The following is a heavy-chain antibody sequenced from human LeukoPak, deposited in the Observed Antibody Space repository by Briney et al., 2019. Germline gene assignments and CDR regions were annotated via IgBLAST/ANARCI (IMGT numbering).Heavy chain of an antibody. D-gene: IGHD6-19*01. CDR1: GFTFSSYW. CDR2: INSDGSST. Sequence: GGSLRLSCAASGFTFSSYWMHWVRQAPGEGLVWVSRINSDGSSTVYADSVKGRFTISRDNAKNTLYLQMNSLRGEDTAVYYCASSPAVEGDCWGQGTLVTVSS. J-gene: IGHJ4*02. CDR3: ASSPAVEGDC. V-gene: IGHV3-74*01.